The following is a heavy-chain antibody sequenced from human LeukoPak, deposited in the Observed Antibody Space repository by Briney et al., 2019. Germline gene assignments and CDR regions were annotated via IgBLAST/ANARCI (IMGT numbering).Heavy chain of an antibody. D-gene: IGHD1-26*01. V-gene: IGHV4-34*01. CDR1: DGSFSGNY. Sequence: SETLSLTCAVYDGSFSGNYWIWIRQPPGKGLEWIGEINHSGSTNYNPSLKSRVTMSVDTSKNQISLKLSSVTAADTAVYYCARKAVGPTSNYFDYWGQGTLVTVSS. CDR2: INHSGST. J-gene: IGHJ4*02. CDR3: ARKAVGPTSNYFDY.